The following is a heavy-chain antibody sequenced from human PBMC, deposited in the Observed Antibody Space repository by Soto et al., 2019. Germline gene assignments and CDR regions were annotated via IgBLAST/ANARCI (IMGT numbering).Heavy chain of an antibody. CDR3: AKVLERSMITFGGVIAY. D-gene: IGHD3-16*02. CDR1: GFTFSTYG. J-gene: IGHJ4*02. CDR2: ISFDGNIK. Sequence: QVQLVESGGGVVQPGRSLRLSCAASGFTFSTYGMHWVRQAPGKGLEWVAVISFDGNIKYYADSVKGRFTISGDNSKYTLYLEMDSLSAEDTAIYYCAKVLERSMITFGGVIAYWGQGALVTVSS. V-gene: IGHV3-30*18.